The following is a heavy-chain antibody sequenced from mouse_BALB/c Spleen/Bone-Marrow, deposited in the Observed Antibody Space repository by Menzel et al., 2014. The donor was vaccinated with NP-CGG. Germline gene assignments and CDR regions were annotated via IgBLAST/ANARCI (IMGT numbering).Heavy chain of an antibody. CDR1: GFTFRSFG. CDR2: ISSDSGAV. CDR3: TRGGNWDDFDY. V-gene: IGHV5-17*02. J-gene: IGHJ2*01. D-gene: IGHD4-1*01. Sequence: EVKLVESGGGLVQPGGSRKLSCAASGFTFRSFGMHWVRQAPEKGLEWVAYISSDSGAVYYADTVKGRFTISRDNPKNTLFLQMTSLRSEDTAMYYCTRGGNWDDFDYWGQGTTLTVSS.